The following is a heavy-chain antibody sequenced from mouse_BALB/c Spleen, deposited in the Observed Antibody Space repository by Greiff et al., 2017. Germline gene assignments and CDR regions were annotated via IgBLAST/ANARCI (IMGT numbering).Heavy chain of an antibody. CDR2: IWAGGST. Sequence: VKLVESGPGLVAPSQSLSITCTVSGFSLTSYGVHWVRQPPGKGLEWLGVIWAGGSTNYNSALMSRLSISKDNSKSQVFLKMNSLQTDDTAMYYCARDCDGYYWFAYWGQGTLVTVSA. CDR3: ARDCDGYYWFAY. V-gene: IGHV2-9*02. J-gene: IGHJ3*01. CDR1: GFSLTSYG. D-gene: IGHD2-3*01.